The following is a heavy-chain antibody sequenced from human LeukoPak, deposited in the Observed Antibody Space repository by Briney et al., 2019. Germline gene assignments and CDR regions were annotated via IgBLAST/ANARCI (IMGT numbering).Heavy chain of an antibody. V-gene: IGHV4-59*08. CDR1: GGSISYYY. J-gene: IGHJ4*02. Sequence: SETLSLTCTVSGGSISYYYWTWIRQSPGKGLEWIGYSHYSGSTKYNPSLESRVTISVDTSKNQFSLKLTSVTAADSAVYFCATSDVTDDDFFNYWGQGTLVTVSS. D-gene: IGHD4-17*01. CDR3: ATSDVTDDDFFNY. CDR2: SHYSGST.